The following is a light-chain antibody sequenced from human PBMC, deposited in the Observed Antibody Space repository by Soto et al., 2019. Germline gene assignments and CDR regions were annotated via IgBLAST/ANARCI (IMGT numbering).Light chain of an antibody. CDR1: QSISSY. V-gene: IGKV3-11*01. CDR2: DAS. Sequence: EIVLTQSPAILSLSPGERATLSCRASQSISSYLAWYQQKPGQAPRLLIYDASNRATGIPARFSGSGSGTDFTLTISRLEPEDFAVYYCQQYDNSPTWTFGQGTKVDIK. J-gene: IGKJ1*01. CDR3: QQYDNSPTWT.